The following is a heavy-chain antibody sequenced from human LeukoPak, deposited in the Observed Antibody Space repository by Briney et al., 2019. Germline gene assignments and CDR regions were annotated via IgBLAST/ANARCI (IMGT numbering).Heavy chain of an antibody. Sequence: GGSLRLSCAASGFTFSTYAVNWVRQAPGKGLEWVSAITGSGGATYYADSVKGRFTISRDNSKNTLYLQMNSLRAEDTAVYYCARDSSSWYLGAFDIWGQGTMVTVSS. CDR2: ITGSGGAT. J-gene: IGHJ3*02. CDR1: GFTFSTYA. CDR3: ARDSSSWYLGAFDI. V-gene: IGHV3-23*01. D-gene: IGHD6-13*01.